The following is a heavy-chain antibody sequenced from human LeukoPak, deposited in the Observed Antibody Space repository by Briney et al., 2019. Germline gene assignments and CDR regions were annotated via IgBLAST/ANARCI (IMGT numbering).Heavy chain of an antibody. CDR2: VGGNGGST. J-gene: IGHJ4*02. V-gene: IGHV3-23*01. CDR1: GFTFTTYA. CDR3: AKGYSGSYRSYFDY. D-gene: IGHD1-26*01. Sequence: GGSLRLSCAASGFTFTTYAMSWVRQAPGKGLEWVSTVGGNGGSTYYADPVKGRFTISRDNPKNTLYLQMNTLRAEDTAVYYCAKGYSGSYRSYFDYWGQGSLVTVSS.